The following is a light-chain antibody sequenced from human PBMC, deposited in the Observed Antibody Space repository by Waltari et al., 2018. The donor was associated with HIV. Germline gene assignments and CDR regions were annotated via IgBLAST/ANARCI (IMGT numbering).Light chain of an antibody. V-gene: IGKV4-1*01. J-gene: IGKJ3*01. Sequence: DIVLTQSPETLSVSLGERAAIHCKSEKSVLSPSNNVNYFAWYKQRPGQRPTLLFSEASSRSSGVPARFTASGSRTDFTLTIDDLQADDVAVYFCQQYYSTPTFG. CDR2: EAS. CDR1: KSVLSPSNNVNY. CDR3: QQYYSTPT.